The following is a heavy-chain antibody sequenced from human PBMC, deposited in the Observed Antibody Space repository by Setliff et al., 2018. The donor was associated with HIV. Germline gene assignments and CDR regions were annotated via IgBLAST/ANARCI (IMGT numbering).Heavy chain of an antibody. D-gene: IGHD6-19*01. Sequence: PGGSLRLSCAASGFTFSRYAMSWVRQAPGKGLEWASSISGRGGGPYYAESAKGRFTISRDNSQNTLYLQMNSLRAEDTAVYYCAKRGPEQTVAGARKYYNAMDVWGQGTAVTVSS. CDR3: AKRGPEQTVAGARKYYNAMDV. CDR2: ISGRGGGP. V-gene: IGHV3-23*01. J-gene: IGHJ6*02. CDR1: GFTFSRYA.